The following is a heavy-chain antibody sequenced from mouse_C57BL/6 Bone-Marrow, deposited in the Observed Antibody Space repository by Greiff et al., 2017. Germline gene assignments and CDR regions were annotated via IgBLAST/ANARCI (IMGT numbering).Heavy chain of an antibody. CDR3: LRGYCDV. CDR2: INPSSGYT. J-gene: IGHJ1*03. V-gene: IGHV1-4*01. Sequence: QVQLQQSGAELARPGASVKMSCTASGYTFTSYTMPWVKQRPGQGLEWIGNINPSSGYTKYNENVKDRATLTTDKSTSTAYMQLSSLTSEDSAVYSTLRGYCDVGGTGTAVTVS. CDR1: GYTFTSYT. D-gene: IGHD1-1*01.